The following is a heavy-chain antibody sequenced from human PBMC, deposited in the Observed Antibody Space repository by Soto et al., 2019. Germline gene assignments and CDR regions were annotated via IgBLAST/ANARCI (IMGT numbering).Heavy chain of an antibody. CDR3: VRDGVSMEGPYYYYGMDV. CDR1: GGCLSSYY. CDR2: IYTSGST. D-gene: IGHD3-16*02. Sequence: PSGTLAPACPLCGGCLSSYYWSWIWPPAGKGLEWIGRIYTSGSTNYNPSLKSRVTMSVDTSKNQFSLKLSSVTAADTAVYYCVRDGVSMEGPYYYYGMDVWGQGTTVTGSS. J-gene: IGHJ6*02. V-gene: IGHV4-4*07.